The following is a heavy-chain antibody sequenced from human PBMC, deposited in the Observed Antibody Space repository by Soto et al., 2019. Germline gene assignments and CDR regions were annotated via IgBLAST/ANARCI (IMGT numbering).Heavy chain of an antibody. CDR3: ARQGSYYDSKSFGY. CDR1: GYSFINYW. Sequence: PGESLKISCRGSGYSFINYWVGWVRQMPRKGLEWMGIIYPGDSETKYSPSFQGQVTISADKSISTAYLQWSRLKASDTAMYYCARQGSYYDSKSFGYWGQGTLVTVSS. D-gene: IGHD3-22*01. V-gene: IGHV5-51*01. CDR2: IYPGDSET. J-gene: IGHJ4*02.